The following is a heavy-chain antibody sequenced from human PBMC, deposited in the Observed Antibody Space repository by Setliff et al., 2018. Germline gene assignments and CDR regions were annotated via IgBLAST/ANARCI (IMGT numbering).Heavy chain of an antibody. V-gene: IGHV7-4-1*02. Sequence: SVKVSCKTSGYTFTTYAISWMRQAPGQGLEWMGWINTNTGNPSYAQGFTGRFVFSLDTSVSTAYLQISSLKAEDTALYYCARASRFGTIKYRGDYYMDVWGKGTTVTVS. CDR1: GYTFTTYA. CDR2: INTNTGNP. J-gene: IGHJ6*03. D-gene: IGHD3-10*01. CDR3: ARASRFGTIKYRGDYYMDV.